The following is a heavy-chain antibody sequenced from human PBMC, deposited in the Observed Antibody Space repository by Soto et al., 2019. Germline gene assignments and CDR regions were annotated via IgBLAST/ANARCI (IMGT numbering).Heavy chain of an antibody. D-gene: IGHD3-10*01. J-gene: IGHJ5*02. V-gene: IGHV4-30-2*01. CDR2: IYHSGST. CDR1: GCSISSGGYS. Sequence: SETLSLTCAFSGCSISSGGYSWSWIRQPPGKGLEWIGYIYHSGSTYYNPSLKSRVTISVDRSKNQFSLKLSSVAAADTAVYYCARAGFGELFHWFDPWGQGTLVTVSS. CDR3: ARAGFGELFHWFDP.